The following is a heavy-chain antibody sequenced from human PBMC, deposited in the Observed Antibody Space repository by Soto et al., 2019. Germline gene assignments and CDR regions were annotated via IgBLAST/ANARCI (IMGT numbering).Heavy chain of an antibody. CDR2: INHSGST. CDR1: GGSFSGYY. D-gene: IGHD6-25*01. J-gene: IGHJ6*02. V-gene: IGHV4-34*01. Sequence: QVQLQQWGAGLLKPSETLSLTCAVYGGSFSGYYWSWIRQPPGKGLEWIGEINHSGSTNYNPSLKSRVTLLVATSKKQFSLKLSSVTAAEPAVYYWARLAALDVGGPGTTVTDSS. CDR3: ARLAALDV.